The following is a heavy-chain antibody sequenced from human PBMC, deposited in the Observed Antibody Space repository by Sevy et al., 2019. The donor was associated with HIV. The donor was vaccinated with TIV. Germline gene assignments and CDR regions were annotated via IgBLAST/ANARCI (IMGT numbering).Heavy chain of an antibody. CDR3: ARRYFDL. CDR1: GFSLNSFW. J-gene: IGHJ4*02. CDR2: INQNGSVT. V-gene: IGHV3-7*01. Sequence: GGSLRLSCAASGFSLNSFWMNWVRQTPGKGLEWVANINQNGSVTYYVDSVKGRFTISRDNAESALYLQMHGLRAEDAATYFCARRYFDLWGQGTVVTVSS.